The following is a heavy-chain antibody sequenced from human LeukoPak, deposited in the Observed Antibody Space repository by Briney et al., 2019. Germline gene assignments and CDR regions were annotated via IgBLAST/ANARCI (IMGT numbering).Heavy chain of an antibody. CDR1: GGSISSSNW. V-gene: IGHV4-4*02. D-gene: IGHD6-13*01. J-gene: IGHJ6*02. CDR2: IYHSGST. CDR3: ARRPGSIAAAPWGMDV. Sequence: PSGTLSLTCAVSGGSISSSNWWSWVRQPPGKGLEWIGEIYHSGSTNYNPSLKSRVTISVDKSKNQFSLKLSSVTAADTAVYYCARRPGSIAAAPWGMDVWGQGTTVTVSS.